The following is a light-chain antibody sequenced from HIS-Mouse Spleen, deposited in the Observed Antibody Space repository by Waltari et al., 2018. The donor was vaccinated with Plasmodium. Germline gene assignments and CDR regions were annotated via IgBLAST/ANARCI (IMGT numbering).Light chain of an antibody. V-gene: IGLV2-23*01. CDR2: EGS. J-gene: IGLJ3*02. Sequence: QSALTQPASVSGSPGQSITISCTVTITALGSFNLVPWFQQHPGKAPKLMIYEGSKRPSGVSNRFSGSKSGNTASLTISGLQAEDEADYYCCSYAGSSTWVFGGGTKLTVL. CDR1: ITALGSFNL. CDR3: CSYAGSSTWV.